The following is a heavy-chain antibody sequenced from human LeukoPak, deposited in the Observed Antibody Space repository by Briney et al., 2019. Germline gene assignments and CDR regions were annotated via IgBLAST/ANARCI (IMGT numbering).Heavy chain of an antibody. CDR3: AREGSLYNWFDP. Sequence: ASVKVPCKVSGYTLTELSMHWVRQAPGKGLEWMGGFDPEDGETIYAQKFQGRVTMTEDTSTDTAYMELRSLRSDDTAVYYCAREGSLYNWFDPWGQGTLVTVSS. V-gene: IGHV1-24*01. J-gene: IGHJ5*02. CDR2: FDPEDGET. CDR1: GYTLTELS.